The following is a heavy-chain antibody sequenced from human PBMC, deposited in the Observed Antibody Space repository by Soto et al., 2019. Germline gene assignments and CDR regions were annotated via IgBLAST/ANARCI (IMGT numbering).Heavy chain of an antibody. Sequence: GGSLRLSCTASGFTFGDYAMSWFRQAPGKGLEWVGFIRSKAYGGTTEYAASVKGRFTISRDDSKSIAYLQMNSLKTEDTAVYYCTRGPPQFRGVIITHMGYYYGMDVWGQGTTVTVSS. J-gene: IGHJ6*02. CDR2: IRSKAYGGTT. V-gene: IGHV3-49*03. CDR3: TRGPPQFRGVIITHMGYYYGMDV. CDR1: GFTFGDYA. D-gene: IGHD3-10*01.